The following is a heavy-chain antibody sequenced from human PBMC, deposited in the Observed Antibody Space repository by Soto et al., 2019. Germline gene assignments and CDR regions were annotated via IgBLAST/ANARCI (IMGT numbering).Heavy chain of an antibody. CDR2: IYWDDDK. V-gene: IGHV2-5*02. D-gene: IGHD6-13*01. J-gene: IGHJ3*02. CDR3: AKGSSSSDAFDI. Sequence: GLDLEWLALIYWDDDKRYSPSLKSRLTITKDTSKNQVVLTMTNMDPVDTATYYCAKGSSSSDAFDIWGQGTMVTVSS.